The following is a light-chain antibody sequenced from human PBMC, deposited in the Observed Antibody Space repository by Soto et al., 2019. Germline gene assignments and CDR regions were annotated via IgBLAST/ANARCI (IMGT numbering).Light chain of an antibody. Sequence: QSALTQPASVSGSPGQSITISCTGTSSDVGGYDHVSWYQQHPGKAPKLIIYDVTVRPSGISRRFSGSKSDNTASLAVSGLPPEDAADYYCSSYTNKDTLLFGGGTKLTVL. CDR3: SSYTNKDTLL. V-gene: IGLV2-14*03. J-gene: IGLJ3*02. CDR2: DVT. CDR1: SSDVGGYDH.